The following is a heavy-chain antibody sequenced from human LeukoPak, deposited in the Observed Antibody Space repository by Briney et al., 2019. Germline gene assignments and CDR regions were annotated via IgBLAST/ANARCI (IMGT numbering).Heavy chain of an antibody. D-gene: IGHD6-19*01. CDR3: ARATTRWLAKYHFDY. J-gene: IGHJ4*02. V-gene: IGHV4-34*01. CDR2: INHSGST. Sequence: SETLSLTCAVYGGSFSGYYWSWIRQPPGKGLEWIGEINHSGSTNYNPSLKSRATISVDTSKNQFSLKLSSVTAADTAVYYCARATTRWLAKYHFDYWGQGTLVTVSS. CDR1: GGSFSGYY.